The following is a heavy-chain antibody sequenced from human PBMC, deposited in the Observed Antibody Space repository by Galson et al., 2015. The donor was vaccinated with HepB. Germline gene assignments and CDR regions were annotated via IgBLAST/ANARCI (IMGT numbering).Heavy chain of an antibody. J-gene: IGHJ4*02. V-gene: IGHV3-15*01. D-gene: IGHD4-17*01. CDR1: GFTFSNAW. Sequence: SLRLSCAASGFTFSNAWMSWVRQAPGKGLEWVGRIKSKTDGGTTDYAAPVKGRFTISRDDSKNTLYLQMNSLKTEDTAVYYCTTLSDYDYGDYRDFDYWGQGTLVTVSS. CDR3: TTLSDYDYGDYRDFDY. CDR2: IKSKTDGGTT.